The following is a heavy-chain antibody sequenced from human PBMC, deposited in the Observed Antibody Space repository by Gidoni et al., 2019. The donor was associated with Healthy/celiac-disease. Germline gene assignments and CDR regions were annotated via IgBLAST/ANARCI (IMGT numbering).Heavy chain of an antibody. CDR2: ISGSGGST. CDR3: AKDRGYSYGFDFLDYYYYYGMDV. Sequence: EVQLVESGGGLVQPGGSLRLSCAASGFTFSSYAMSWVRQAPGKGLEWVSAISGSGGSTYYADSVKGRFTISRDNSKNTLYLQMNSLRAEDTAVYYCAKDRGYSYGFDFLDYYYYYGMDVWGQGTTVTVSS. CDR1: GFTFSSYA. D-gene: IGHD5-18*01. V-gene: IGHV3-23*04. J-gene: IGHJ6*02.